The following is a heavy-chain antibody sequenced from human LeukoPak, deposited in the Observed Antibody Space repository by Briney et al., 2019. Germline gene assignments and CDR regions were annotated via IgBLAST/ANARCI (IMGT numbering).Heavy chain of an antibody. CDR2: INPNNGGT. D-gene: IGHD3-3*01. V-gene: IGHV1-2*02. Sequence: ASVKVSCKVSGYPFPAYYIYWVRQAPGQGLEWVGWINPNNGGTNYAQKFQGRVTMTVDTSISTAYMELRRLESQDTAVYYCARARYDFWSGYYIDYWGQGTLVTVSS. J-gene: IGHJ4*02. CDR3: ARARYDFWSGYYIDY. CDR1: GYPFPAYY.